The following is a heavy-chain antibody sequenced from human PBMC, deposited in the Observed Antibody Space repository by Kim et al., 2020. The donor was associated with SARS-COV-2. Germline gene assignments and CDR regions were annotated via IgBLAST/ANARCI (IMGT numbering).Heavy chain of an antibody. CDR3: ARDPDWDGYSLFDY. Sequence: GGSLRLSCAASGFTFSNYWMHWVRQAPGKGLVWVSRIKGDGSSIIYADPVKGRFTISRDNTRNTLYLQMNSLRVEDTAVYYCARDPDWDGYSLFDYGGQGTLVTVSS. J-gene: IGHJ4*02. V-gene: IGHV3-74*01. CDR1: GFTFSNYW. D-gene: IGHD5-18*01. CDR2: IKGDGSSI.